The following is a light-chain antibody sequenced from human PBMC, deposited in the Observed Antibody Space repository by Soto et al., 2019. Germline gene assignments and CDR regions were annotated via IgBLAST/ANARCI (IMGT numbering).Light chain of an antibody. Sequence: IVMTQSPATLSVSPGERATLSCRASQSVSSNLAWYQQKPGQAPRLLIYGASTRATGIPARFSGSGSGTEFTLTISSLQSEDFAVYYRQQYNNWPRTFGQGTKV. J-gene: IGKJ1*01. CDR2: GAS. CDR1: QSVSSN. CDR3: QQYNNWPRT. V-gene: IGKV3-15*01.